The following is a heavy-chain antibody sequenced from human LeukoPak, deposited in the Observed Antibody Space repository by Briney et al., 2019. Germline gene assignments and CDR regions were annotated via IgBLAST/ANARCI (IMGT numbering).Heavy chain of an antibody. J-gene: IGHJ4*02. V-gene: IGHV3-15*01. CDR3: TTDPDPVGGGYYFDY. CDR2: IKSKTDGGTT. D-gene: IGHD1-26*01. Sequence: WIRQPPGKGLEWVGRIKSKTDGGTTDYAAPVIGRFTMSRDDSKNTLYLQMNSLKTEDTAVYYCTTDPDPVGGGYYFDYWGQGTLVTVSS.